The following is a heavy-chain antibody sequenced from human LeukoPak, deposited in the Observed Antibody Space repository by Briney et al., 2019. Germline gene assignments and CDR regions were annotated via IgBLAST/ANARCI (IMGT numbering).Heavy chain of an antibody. CDR3: AKLAEEKYYYYGMDA. CDR1: GFTFDDYA. V-gene: IGHV3-9*01. CDR2: ISWNSGSM. D-gene: IGHD2-15*01. J-gene: IGHJ6*02. Sequence: PGGSLRLSCAASGFTFDDYAMHWVRQAPGKGLEWVSGISWNSGSMGYADSVKGRFTISRDNAKNSLYLQVNSLRAEDTALYYCAKLAEEKYYYYGMDAGGQGPTVTVS.